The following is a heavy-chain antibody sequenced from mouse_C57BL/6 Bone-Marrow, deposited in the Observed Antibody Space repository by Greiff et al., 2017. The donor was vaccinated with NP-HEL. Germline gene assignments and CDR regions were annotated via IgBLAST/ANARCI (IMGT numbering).Heavy chain of an antibody. J-gene: IGHJ2*01. CDR3: ARGRNWALFDY. CDR2: FHPYNDDT. CDR1: GYTFTTYP. D-gene: IGHD4-1*01. Sequence: VQLQQSGAELVKPGASVKMSCTASGYTFTTYPIEWMKQNHGKSLEWIGNFHPYNDDTKYDEKFKGKATLTVEKSSSTVYLELSLLTSDDTAVYYCARGRNWALFDYWGQGTTLTVSS. V-gene: IGHV1-47*01.